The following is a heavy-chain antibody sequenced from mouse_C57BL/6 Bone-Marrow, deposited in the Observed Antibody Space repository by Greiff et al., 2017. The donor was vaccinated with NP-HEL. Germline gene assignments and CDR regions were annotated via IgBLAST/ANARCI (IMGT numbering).Heavy chain of an antibody. J-gene: IGHJ2*01. CDR3: ASDDYDFDY. D-gene: IGHD2-4*01. V-gene: IGHV1-50*01. CDR1: GYTFTSYW. Sequence: QVQLQQPGAELVKPGASVKLSCKASGYTFTSYWMQWVKQRPGQGLEWIGEIDPSDSYTNYNQKFKGKATLTVDTSSSTAYMQRSSLTSEDSAVYYCASDDYDFDYWGQGTTLTVSS. CDR2: IDPSDSYT.